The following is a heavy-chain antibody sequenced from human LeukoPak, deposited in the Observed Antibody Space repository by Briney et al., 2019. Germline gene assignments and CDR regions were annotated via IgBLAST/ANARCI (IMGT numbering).Heavy chain of an antibody. J-gene: IGHJ4*02. D-gene: IGHD1-26*01. CDR2: IYPGDSDT. Sequence: GESLKISCKGSGYSFTSYWIGWVRQMPGKGLEWMGIIYPGDSDTRYSPSFQGQVTISADKSISTAYLQWSSLKASDTAMYYCARRRGNLWELLRGDYFDYWGQGTLVTVSS. CDR1: GYSFTSYW. V-gene: IGHV5-51*01. CDR3: ARRRGNLWELLRGDYFDY.